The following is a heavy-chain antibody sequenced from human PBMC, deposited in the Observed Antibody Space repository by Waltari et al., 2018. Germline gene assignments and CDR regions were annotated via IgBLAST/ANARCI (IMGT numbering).Heavy chain of an antibody. CDR3: ARVLGCSSTSCYRAPGWFDP. V-gene: IGHV1-69*01. J-gene: IGHJ5*02. Sequence: QVQLVQSGAEVKKPGSSVKVSCKASGGTFSSYAISWVRQAPGQWLEWMGGITPILAEPNAAQRFQGRGTFTADESRSTAYMERSSLRSEDTAVYYCARVLGCSSTSCYRAPGWFDPWGQGTLVTVSS. CDR1: GGTFSSYA. CDR2: ITPILAEP. D-gene: IGHD2-2*02.